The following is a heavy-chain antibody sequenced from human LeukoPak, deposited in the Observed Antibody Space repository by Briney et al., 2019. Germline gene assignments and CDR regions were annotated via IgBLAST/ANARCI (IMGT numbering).Heavy chain of an antibody. D-gene: IGHD3-22*01. CDR2: MNFNSGNT. V-gene: IGHV1-8*02. CDR1: GYTFKNYG. J-gene: IGHJ4*02. Sequence: ASVKVSCKASGYTFKNYGISWVRQAPGQGLEWMGWMNFNSGNTGYAQKFQGRVTMTRNTSISTAYMELSSLRSEDTAVYCCARGGGAYYYDNSGYYRLGFDYWGQGTLVTVSS. CDR3: ARGGGAYYYDNSGYYRLGFDY.